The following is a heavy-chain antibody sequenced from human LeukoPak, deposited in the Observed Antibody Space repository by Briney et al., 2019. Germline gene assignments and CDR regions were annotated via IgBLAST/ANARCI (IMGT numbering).Heavy chain of an antibody. J-gene: IGHJ4*02. CDR2: INSDGIST. D-gene: IGHD4-17*01. CDR3: AKGGATVIDY. Sequence: PGGSLRLSCAASGFTFSSYWMHWVRQAPGKGLVWVSRINSDGISTSYADSVKGRFTISRDNAKNTPYLQMNSLRADDTAVYYCAKGGATVIDYWGQGTLVTVSS. CDR1: GFTFSSYW. V-gene: IGHV3-74*01.